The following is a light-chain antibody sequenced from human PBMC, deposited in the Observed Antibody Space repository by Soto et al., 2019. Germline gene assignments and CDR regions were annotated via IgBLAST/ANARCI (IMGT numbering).Light chain of an antibody. CDR2: ATS. CDR1: QDISSW. CDR3: QQANSFPIT. J-gene: IGKJ5*01. V-gene: IGKV1-12*01. Sequence: DIQMTQSPSSVSASVGDRVTITCRASQDISSWLAWYQQKPGKAPKLLIYATSSLQSGVPSRFSGSGSGTDFTLTISSLQPEDFATYHCQQANSFPITFGQGTRLEIK.